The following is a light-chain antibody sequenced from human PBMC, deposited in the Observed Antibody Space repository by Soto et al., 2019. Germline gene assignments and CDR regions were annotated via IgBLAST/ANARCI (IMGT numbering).Light chain of an antibody. CDR3: QQYHTSSIT. CDR2: DAS. CDR1: QTISSW. V-gene: IGKV1-5*01. Sequence: DNQVTHSPSALSASEGDRVTITCRASQTISSWLAWYQQKPGKAPTLLIYDASTLERGVPSRFSGTGSGTEFTLSIDSLQPDDFATYYCQQYHTSSITFGQGTRLEIK. J-gene: IGKJ5*01.